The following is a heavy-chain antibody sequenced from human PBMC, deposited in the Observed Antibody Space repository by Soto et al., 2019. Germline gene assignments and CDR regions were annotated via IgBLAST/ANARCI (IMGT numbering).Heavy chain of an antibody. CDR3: ATNYGSGSTHYDY. J-gene: IGHJ4*02. V-gene: IGHV1-69*02. CDR1: GDTFNVYT. CDR2: IITMLGMS. D-gene: IGHD3-10*01. Sequence: QVQLVQSGAEVKKPGSPVRVSCTASGDTFNVYTISWGRQVPGQGPEWMGRIITMLGMSNYAQKFQGRVTIMAHKSTSTVYMNLSGLTSEDTAVYYCATNYGSGSTHYDYWGQGTLVTVSS.